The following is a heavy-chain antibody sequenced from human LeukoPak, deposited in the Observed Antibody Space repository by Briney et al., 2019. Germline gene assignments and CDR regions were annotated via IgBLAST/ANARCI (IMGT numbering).Heavy chain of an antibody. CDR1: GFTFSNYG. J-gene: IGHJ4*02. V-gene: IGHV3-23*01. CDR2: IVGSGVTT. D-gene: IGHD3-22*01. Sequence: PGGTLRLSCVASGFTFSNYGMNWVRQAPGKGLEWVSGIVGSGVTTYYADSVKGRFTISRDNAKNSLYLQINSLRAEDTAIYYCARRGYYDSSGYDYWGQGTLVTVSS. CDR3: ARRGYYDSSGYDY.